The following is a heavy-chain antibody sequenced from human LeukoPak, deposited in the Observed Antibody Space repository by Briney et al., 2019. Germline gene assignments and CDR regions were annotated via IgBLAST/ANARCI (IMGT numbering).Heavy chain of an antibody. V-gene: IGHV1-69*01. Sequence: GSSVKVSCKASGGTFSSYAISWVRQAPGQGLEWMGGIIPIFGTANYAQKFQGRVTITADESTSTAYMELSSLRSEDTAVYYCARLKTAARIRAFDIWGQGTMVTVSS. CDR3: ARLKTAARIRAFDI. CDR2: IIPIFGTA. J-gene: IGHJ3*02. CDR1: GGTFSSYA. D-gene: IGHD6-6*01.